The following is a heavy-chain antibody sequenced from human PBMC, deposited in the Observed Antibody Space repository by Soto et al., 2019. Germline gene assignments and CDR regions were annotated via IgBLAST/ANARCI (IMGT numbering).Heavy chain of an antibody. J-gene: IGHJ3*02. CDR1: GGSISSSSYY. Sequence: PSETLSLTCTVSGGSISSSSYYWGWIRQPPGKGLEWIGSIYYSGSTYYNPSLKSRVTISVDTSKNQFSLKLSSVTAADTAVYYCARLTRQAMIVVVTDHDAFEIWGQGTMVTVSS. D-gene: IGHD3-22*01. V-gene: IGHV4-39*07. CDR3: ARLTRQAMIVVVTDHDAFEI. CDR2: IYYSGST.